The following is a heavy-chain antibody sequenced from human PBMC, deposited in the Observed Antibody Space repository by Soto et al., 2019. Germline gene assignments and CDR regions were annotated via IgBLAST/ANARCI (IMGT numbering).Heavy chain of an antibody. CDR3: AKNQERELPRVIDF. J-gene: IGHJ4*02. V-gene: IGHV3-23*01. CDR2: ISGSSSTT. CDR1: GLTFINYA. Sequence: GGSLRLSCATSGLTFINYAMSWFRQAPGGGLEWVSSISGSSSTTYYADSVKGRFTISRDRSKNTMYLQMSSLRAEDTALYYCAKNQERELPRVIDFWGQGTLVTVSS. D-gene: IGHD1-7*01.